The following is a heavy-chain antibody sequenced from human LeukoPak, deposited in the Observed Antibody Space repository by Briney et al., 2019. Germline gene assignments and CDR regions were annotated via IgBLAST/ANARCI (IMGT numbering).Heavy chain of an antibody. CDR3: ARGPSSGWYLSY. D-gene: IGHD6-19*01. CDR2: INHSGST. Sequence: SETLSLTCAVYGVSFSGYYWSRTRQPPGKGLEWIGEINHSGSTNYNPSLKSRVTISVDTSKNQFSLKLSSVTAADTAVYYCARGPSSGWYLSYWGQGTLVTVSS. CDR1: GVSFSGYY. J-gene: IGHJ4*02. V-gene: IGHV4-34*01.